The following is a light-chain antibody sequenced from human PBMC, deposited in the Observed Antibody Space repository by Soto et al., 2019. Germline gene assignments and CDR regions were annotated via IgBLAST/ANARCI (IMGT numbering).Light chain of an antibody. CDR2: DTS. J-gene: IGKJ2*01. Sequence: EIVLTQSPATLSLSPGERATLSRRASQSVSSYSAWYQQKPGQAPRLLIYDTSNRATGIPARFSGSGSGTDFTLTISGLEPEDFAVYYCQQRSNWQYTFGLGTRLEIK. V-gene: IGKV3-11*01. CDR3: QQRSNWQYT. CDR1: QSVSSY.